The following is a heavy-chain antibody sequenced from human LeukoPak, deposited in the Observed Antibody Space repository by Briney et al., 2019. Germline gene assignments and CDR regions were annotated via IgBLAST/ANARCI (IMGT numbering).Heavy chain of an antibody. CDR2: IFFTGST. D-gene: IGHD3-9*01. Sequence: SETLSLTCTVSGDSLNNYHWTWIPQPPGKELERIGYIFFTGSTKYNPSLKSRFTISVDTSKNQFSLKVTSMTAADTAVYYCARLSHPSGKNWFFDYWGQGTLVTVFS. CDR1: GDSLNNYH. J-gene: IGHJ4*02. CDR3: ARLSHPSGKNWFFDY. V-gene: IGHV4-59*01.